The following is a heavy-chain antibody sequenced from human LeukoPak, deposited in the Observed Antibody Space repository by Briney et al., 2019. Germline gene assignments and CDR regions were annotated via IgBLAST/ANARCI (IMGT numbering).Heavy chain of an antibody. D-gene: IGHD1-26*01. V-gene: IGHV4-4*02. CDR1: GGSITTTNY. CDR3: SRESGPYSPFGH. CDR2: ISLSGYT. Sequence: PSETLSLTCGVSGGSITTTNYWSWVRQSPGGGLEWIGEISLSGYTAFNPSLRGRVTMSLDEFKNHLSLTLTSVTAADTAIYYCSRESGPYSPFGHWGQGILVTVTT. J-gene: IGHJ4*02.